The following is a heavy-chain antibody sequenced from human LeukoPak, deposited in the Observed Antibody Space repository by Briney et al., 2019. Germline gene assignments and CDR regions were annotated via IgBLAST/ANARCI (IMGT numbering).Heavy chain of an antibody. J-gene: IGHJ4*02. CDR3: ARCTARGVIMIFDY. CDR1: GGSISTSYY. CDR2: IYYSGST. V-gene: IGHV4-39*07. D-gene: IGHD3-10*01. Sequence: SETLSLTCTVSGGSISTSYYWGWIRQPPGKGLEWIGTIYYSGSTYYNPSLQSRVTISIDTSKNQFSLKLRFVTAADTAVYYCARCTARGVIMIFDYWGQGTLVTVSS.